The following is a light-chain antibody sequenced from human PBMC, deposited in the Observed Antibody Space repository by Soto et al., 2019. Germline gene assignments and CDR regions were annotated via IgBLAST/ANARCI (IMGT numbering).Light chain of an antibody. CDR2: EVS. CDR1: SSDVGGYNY. V-gene: IGLV2-14*01. CDR3: SSYTSSSTVVV. J-gene: IGLJ2*01. Sequence: QSVLTQPASVSGSPGQSITISCTGTSSDVGGYNYVSWYQQHPGKAPKLMIYEVSNRPSGVSNRFSGSKSGNTASLTISGLQAEDEADYYGSSYTSSSTVVVFGGGTKLTVL.